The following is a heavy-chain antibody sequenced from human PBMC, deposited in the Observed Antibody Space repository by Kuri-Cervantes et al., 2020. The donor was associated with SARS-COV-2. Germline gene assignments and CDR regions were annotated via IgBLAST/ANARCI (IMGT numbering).Heavy chain of an antibody. CDR3: ARGRRRWNRTTYYYFDMDV. CDR2: IYYSGST. Sequence: SETLSLTCTVSGDSIISGGYFWSWIRQHPGKGLEWIGYIYYSGSTYYNPSLKSRVTMSVGSSKNQYSLKLTSVTVADTAVYYCARGRRRWNRTTYYYFDMDVWGKGTTVTSP. V-gene: IGHV4-31*03. J-gene: IGHJ6*03. CDR1: GDSIISGGYF. D-gene: IGHD5-24*01.